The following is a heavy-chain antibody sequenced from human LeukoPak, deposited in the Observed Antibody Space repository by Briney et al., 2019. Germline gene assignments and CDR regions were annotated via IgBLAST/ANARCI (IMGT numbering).Heavy chain of an antibody. CDR2: IYTSGST. V-gene: IGHV4-61*02. D-gene: IGHD3-9*01. Sequence: SQTLSLTCTVSGGSISSGSYYWSWIRQPAGKGLEWIGRIYTSGSTYYNLSLKSRVTISVDTSNNQFSLKLRSVTAADTAVYYCARGAIWFDWLGGYHMDVWGKGTTVTVSS. J-gene: IGHJ6*03. CDR3: ARGAIWFDWLGGYHMDV. CDR1: GGSISSGSYY.